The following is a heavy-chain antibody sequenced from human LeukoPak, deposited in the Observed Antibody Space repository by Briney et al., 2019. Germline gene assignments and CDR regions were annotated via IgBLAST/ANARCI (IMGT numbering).Heavy chain of an antibody. CDR3: ASVYYDFWSGYYPFDY. J-gene: IGHJ4*02. Sequence: GGSLRLSCAASGFTFSSYWMSWVRQAPGKGLEWVANIKQDGSEKYYVNSVRGRFTISRDNAKNSLYLQMNSLGAEDTAVYYCASVYYDFWSGYYPFDYWGQGTLVTVSS. CDR1: GFTFSSYW. D-gene: IGHD3-3*01. V-gene: IGHV3-7*01. CDR2: IKQDGSEK.